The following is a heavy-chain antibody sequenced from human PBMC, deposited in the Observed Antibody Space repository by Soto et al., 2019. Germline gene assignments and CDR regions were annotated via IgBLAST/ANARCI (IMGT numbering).Heavy chain of an antibody. V-gene: IGHV3-53*01. CDR2: IYSGGST. Sequence: GGSLRLSCAASGFTVSSSYMSWVRQAPGKGLEWVSVIYSGGSTYYADSVKGRFTISRDNSKNTLYLQMNSLRAEDTAVYYCARVGYYYGMDVWGQGTTVTVSS. CDR1: GFTVSSSY. CDR3: ARVGYYYGMDV. J-gene: IGHJ6*02.